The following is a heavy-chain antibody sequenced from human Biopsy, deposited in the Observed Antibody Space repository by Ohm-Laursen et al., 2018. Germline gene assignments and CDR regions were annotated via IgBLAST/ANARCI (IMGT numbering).Heavy chain of an antibody. Sequence: VKISFKASGGTFSSYVISWVRQAPGQGLEWMGRIIPTFDTPTYAPDFQGRVTFTADKSTGTAHLDLSRLRSEDTAIYYCAGGAAKGNPYDHWGQGTLVTVSS. CDR1: GGTFSSYV. V-gene: IGHV1-69*13. CDR3: AGGAAKGNPYDH. D-gene: IGHD3-10*01. J-gene: IGHJ5*02. CDR2: IIPTFDTP.